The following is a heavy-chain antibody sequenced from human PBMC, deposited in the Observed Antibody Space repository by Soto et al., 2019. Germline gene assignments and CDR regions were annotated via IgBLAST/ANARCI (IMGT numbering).Heavy chain of an antibody. CDR1: GGLFSTYA. Sequence: SVKVSCKASGGLFSTYAISWVRQAPGQGLEWMGGIIPVFATTYYAEKFEGRVTITADESTNTAYMELSSLRSEDTAMYYCARGDSGYVWFNEIWGQGTLVTVSS. CDR2: IIPVFATT. J-gene: IGHJ4*02. V-gene: IGHV1-69*13. CDR3: ARGDSGYVWFNEI. D-gene: IGHD3-22*01.